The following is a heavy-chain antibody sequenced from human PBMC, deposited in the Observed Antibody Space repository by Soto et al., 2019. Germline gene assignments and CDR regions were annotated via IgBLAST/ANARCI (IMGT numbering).Heavy chain of an antibody. CDR1: GFTFSSYG. J-gene: IGHJ4*02. CDR2: ISYDGSNK. CDR3: AKDALIFGVVIRRNYFDY. V-gene: IGHV3-30*18. Sequence: VGSLRLSCAASGFTFSSYGMHWVRQAPGKGLEWVAVISYDGSNKYYADSVKGRFTISRDNSKNTLYLQMNSLRAEDTAVYYCAKDALIFGVVIRRNYFDYWGQGTLVTVSS. D-gene: IGHD3-3*01.